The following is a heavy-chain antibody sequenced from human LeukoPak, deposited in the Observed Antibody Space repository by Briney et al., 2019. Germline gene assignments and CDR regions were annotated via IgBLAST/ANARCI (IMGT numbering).Heavy chain of an antibody. D-gene: IGHD7-27*01. CDR1: GGSIGSYY. CDR3: VRGSWGLDFDY. Sequence: SETLSLTCTVSGGSIGSYYWSWIRQPPGKGLEWIGYIYYSGSTNYNPSLKSRVTISVDTSKNQFSLRLSSVTAADTAVYYCVRGSWGLDFDYWGQGTLVTVSS. J-gene: IGHJ4*02. CDR2: IYYSGST. V-gene: IGHV4-59*01.